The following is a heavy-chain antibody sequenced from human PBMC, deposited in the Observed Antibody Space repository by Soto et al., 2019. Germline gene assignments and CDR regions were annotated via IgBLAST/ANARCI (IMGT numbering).Heavy chain of an antibody. CDR1: GFTFSSYA. CDR3: AKALYYDILTGYNY. J-gene: IGHJ4*02. V-gene: IGHV3-23*01. CDR2: ISGSGGST. D-gene: IGHD3-9*01. Sequence: GGSLRLSCAASGFTFSSYAMSWVRQAPGKGLEWVSAISGSGGSTYYADSVKGRFTISRDNSKNTLYLQMNSLRAEDTAVYYCAKALYYDILTGYNYWGQGTLVTVSS.